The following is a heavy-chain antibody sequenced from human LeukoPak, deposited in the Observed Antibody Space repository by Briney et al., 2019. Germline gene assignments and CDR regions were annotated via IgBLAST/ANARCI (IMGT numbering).Heavy chain of an antibody. J-gene: IGHJ5*02. CDR2: ISAYNGNT. CDR3: ARATGLERPERWFDP. Sequence: ASVKVSCKASGYTFTSYGISWVRQAPGQGLEWMGWISAYNGNTNYAQKLQGRVTMTTDTSTSTTYMELRSLRSDDTAVYYCARATGLERPERWFDPWGQGTLVTVSS. CDR1: GYTFTSYG. V-gene: IGHV1-18*01. D-gene: IGHD1-1*01.